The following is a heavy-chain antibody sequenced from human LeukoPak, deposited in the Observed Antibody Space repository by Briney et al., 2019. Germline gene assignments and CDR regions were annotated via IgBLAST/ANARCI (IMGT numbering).Heavy chain of an antibody. CDR2: ISYDGSNK. CDR1: GFTFSSYG. CDR3: ASRGVIRYFDWSQGY. J-gene: IGHJ4*02. D-gene: IGHD3-9*01. V-gene: IGHV3-30*19. Sequence: PGRSLRLSCAASGFTFSSYGMPWVRQAPGKGLEWVAVISYDGSNKYYADSVKGRFTISRDNSKNTLYLQMNSLRAEDTAVYYCASRGVIRYFDWSQGYWGQGTLVTVSS.